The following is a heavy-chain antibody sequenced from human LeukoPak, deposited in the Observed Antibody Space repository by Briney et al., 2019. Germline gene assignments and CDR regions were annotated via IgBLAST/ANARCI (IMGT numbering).Heavy chain of an antibody. CDR3: ARGPRDPTEYCSRGTCSPTYEV. Sequence: GGYLRLYCAASGFTCSDYEMNWVRQAPGKGLEWVSYISSSGRRIYYADSVKGRFTISRDNAKNSLYLQMNSLRVDDTAIYYCARGPRDPTEYCSRGTCSPTYEVWGQGTLVTVSS. CDR2: ISSSGRRI. D-gene: IGHD2-15*01. CDR1: GFTCSDYE. J-gene: IGHJ4*02. V-gene: IGHV3-48*03.